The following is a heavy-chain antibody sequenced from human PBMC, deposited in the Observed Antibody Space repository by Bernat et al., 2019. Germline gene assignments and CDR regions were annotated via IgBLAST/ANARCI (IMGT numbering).Heavy chain of an antibody. J-gene: IGHJ3*02. CDR1: GGSISSSSYY. D-gene: IGHD3-10*01. CDR2: IYYSGST. Sequence: QLQLQESGPGLVKPSETLSLTCTVSGGSISSSSYYWGWIRQPPGKGLEGIGSIYYSGSTYYNPSLKSRVTISVDTSKTQFSLKLSSVTAADTAVYYCASSYYYGSGSYLDIWGQGTMVTVSS. V-gene: IGHV4-39*01. CDR3: ASSYYYGSGSYLDI.